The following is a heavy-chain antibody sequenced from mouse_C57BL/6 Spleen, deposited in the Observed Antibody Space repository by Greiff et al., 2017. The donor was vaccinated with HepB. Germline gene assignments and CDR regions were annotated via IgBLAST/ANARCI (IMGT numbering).Heavy chain of an antibody. CDR3: ARDGYDEGRPFDY. CDR1: GFTFSDYG. V-gene: IGHV5-17*01. J-gene: IGHJ2*01. D-gene: IGHD2-2*01. Sequence: DVQLVKSGGGLVKPGGSLKLSCAASGFTFSDYGMHWVRQAPEKGLEWVAYISSGSSTIYYADTVKGRFTISRDNAKNTLFLQMTSLRSEDTAMYYCARDGYDEGRPFDYWGQGTTLTVSS. CDR2: ISSGSSTI.